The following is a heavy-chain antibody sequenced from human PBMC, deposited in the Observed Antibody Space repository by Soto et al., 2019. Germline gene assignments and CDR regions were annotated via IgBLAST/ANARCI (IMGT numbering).Heavy chain of an antibody. CDR2: INHSGST. Sequence: PSETLSLTCAVYGGSFSGYYWSWIRQPPGKGLEWIGEINHSGSTNYNPSLKSRVTISVYTSKNQFSLKLSSVTAADTAVYYCASNHLGTTPYGMDVWGQGTTVTVSS. J-gene: IGHJ6*02. D-gene: IGHD1-7*01. CDR3: ASNHLGTTPYGMDV. CDR1: GGSFSGYY. V-gene: IGHV4-34*01.